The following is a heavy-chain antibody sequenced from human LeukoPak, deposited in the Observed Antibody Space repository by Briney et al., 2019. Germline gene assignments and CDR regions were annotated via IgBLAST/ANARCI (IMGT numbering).Heavy chain of an antibody. Sequence: SETLSFTCTVSGGSISSTGYYWGWIRQPPGKGLEWIGSIYYSGNTNYNPSLKSRVTISVDTSKNQFSLKLSSVTAADTAVYYCAREGGYSYGYRDYWGQGTLVTVSS. CDR3: AREGGYSYGYRDY. J-gene: IGHJ4*02. V-gene: IGHV4-39*07. CDR2: IYYSGNT. D-gene: IGHD5-18*01. CDR1: GGSISSTGYY.